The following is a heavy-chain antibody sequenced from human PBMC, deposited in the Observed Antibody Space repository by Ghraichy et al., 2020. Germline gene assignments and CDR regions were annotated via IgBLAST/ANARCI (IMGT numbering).Heavy chain of an antibody. J-gene: IGHJ4*02. Sequence: SVKVSCKASGGTFSSYAISWVRQAPGQGLEWMGGIIPIFGTANYAQKFQGRVTITADESTSTAYMELSSLRSEDTAVYYCAREGDSSGYSYYFDYWGQGTLVTVSS. V-gene: IGHV1-69*13. D-gene: IGHD3-22*01. CDR1: GGTFSSYA. CDR2: IIPIFGTA. CDR3: AREGDSSGYSYYFDY.